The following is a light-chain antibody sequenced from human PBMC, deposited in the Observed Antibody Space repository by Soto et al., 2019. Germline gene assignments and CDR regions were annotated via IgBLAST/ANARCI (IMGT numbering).Light chain of an antibody. CDR1: QDISSY. J-gene: IGKJ1*01. CDR2: AAS. V-gene: IGKV1-39*01. Sequence: DIQMTQSPSSLSASVGDRVTITCQASQDISSYLNWYQQKPGKAPKLLIYAASSLQSGVPSRFSGSGSGTDFTLTISSLQPEDFATYYCQQSYSTLGTFGQGTKVEIK. CDR3: QQSYSTLGT.